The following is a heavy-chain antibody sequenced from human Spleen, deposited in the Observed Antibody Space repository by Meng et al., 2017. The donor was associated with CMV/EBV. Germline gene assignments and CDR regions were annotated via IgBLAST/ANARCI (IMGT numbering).Heavy chain of an antibody. CDR1: GGSISIGDYY. Sequence: SETLSLTCTVSGGSISIGDYYWSWIRQPPGKGLEWIGEINESDRTDYRSSLKSRVTISVDTAKNQFSLNLSSLTAADTAVYYCARGPTRNYFDYWGQGTLVTVSS. CDR3: ARGPTRNYFDY. J-gene: IGHJ4*02. V-gene: IGHV4-61*08. CDR2: INESDRT.